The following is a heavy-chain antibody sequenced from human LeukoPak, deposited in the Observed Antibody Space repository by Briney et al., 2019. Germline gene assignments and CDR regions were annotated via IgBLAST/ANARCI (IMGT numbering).Heavy chain of an antibody. CDR3: ARVSSGDYIDY. CDR2: IKRDGSEK. J-gene: IGHJ4*02. V-gene: IGHV3-7*01. CDR1: GITFINYY. Sequence: GGSLRLSCVASGITFINYYMSWVRQAPGKGLEWVANIKRDGSEKYYVDSVKGRFTISRDNAENSLYLQMNSLRVEDTAVYYCARVSSGDYIDYWGQGTLVTVSS. D-gene: IGHD6-25*01.